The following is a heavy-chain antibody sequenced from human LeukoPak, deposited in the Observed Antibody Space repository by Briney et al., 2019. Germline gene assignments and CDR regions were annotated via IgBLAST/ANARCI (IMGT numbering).Heavy chain of an antibody. D-gene: IGHD3-3*01. CDR3: ARVTGYVMEYYFDY. J-gene: IGHJ4*02. V-gene: IGHV4-59*01. CDR1: GGSISSYY. CDR2: IYYSGST. Sequence: PSETLSLTCTVSGGSISSYYWSWIRQPPGKGLEWIGYIYYSGSTNYNPSLKSRVTISVDTSKNQFSLRLSSVTAADTAVYYCARVTGYVMEYYFDYWGQGTLVTVSS.